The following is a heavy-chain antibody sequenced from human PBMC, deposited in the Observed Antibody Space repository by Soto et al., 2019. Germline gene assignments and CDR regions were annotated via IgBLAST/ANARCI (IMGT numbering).Heavy chain of an antibody. J-gene: IGHJ4*02. CDR2: IYYSGST. Sequence: SETLSLTCTVSGGSISSGGYYWSWIRQHPGKGLEWIGYIYYSGSTYYNPSLKSRVTISVDTSKNQFSLKLSSVTAADTAVYYCARVKYSYGTYYFDYWGQGTLVTVSS. CDR3: ARVKYSYGTYYFDY. D-gene: IGHD5-18*01. CDR1: GGSISSGGYY. V-gene: IGHV4-31*03.